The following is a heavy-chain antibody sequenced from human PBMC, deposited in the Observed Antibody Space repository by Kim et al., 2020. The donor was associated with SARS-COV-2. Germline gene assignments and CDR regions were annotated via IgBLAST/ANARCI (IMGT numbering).Heavy chain of an antibody. V-gene: IGHV4-38-2*02. J-gene: IGHJ3*02. CDR2: IYHSGST. CDR1: GYSISSGYY. Sequence: SETLSLTCTVSGYSISSGYYWGWIRQPPGKGLEWIGSIYHSGSTYYNPSLKSRVTISVDTSKNQFSLKLSSVTAADTAVYYCARVWMEEHDYSNWGLSWGHDAFDIWGQGTMVTVSS. D-gene: IGHD4-4*01. CDR3: ARVWMEEHDYSNWGLSWGHDAFDI.